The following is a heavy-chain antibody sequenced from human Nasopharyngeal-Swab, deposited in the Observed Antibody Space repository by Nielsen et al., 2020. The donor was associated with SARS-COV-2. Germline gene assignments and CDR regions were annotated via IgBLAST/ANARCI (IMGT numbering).Heavy chain of an antibody. D-gene: IGHD3-10*01. CDR3: ARETGSGSYFGMDV. Sequence: WIRQPPGKGLEWIGSIYYSGSTYYTPSLKSRVTISVDTSKNQFSLNLRSVTAADTAVYYCARETGSGSYFGMDVWGQGTTVTVSS. V-gene: IGHV4-39*02. CDR2: IYYSGST. J-gene: IGHJ6*02.